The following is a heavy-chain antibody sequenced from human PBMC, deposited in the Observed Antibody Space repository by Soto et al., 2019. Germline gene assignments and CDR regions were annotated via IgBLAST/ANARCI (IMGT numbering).Heavy chain of an antibody. J-gene: IGHJ4*02. CDR1: GYFLTALS. CDR2: FDREDGEA. D-gene: IGHD1-26*01. Sequence: ASVKVSCKVSGYFLTALSIHWVRQAPGKGLEWMGGFDREDGEAIYAQKFQGRVTMTEDTSTDSAYMELSSLTSEDTAIYYCAHGEGIVKSIVYFDSWGQGTLVTVSS. V-gene: IGHV1-24*01. CDR3: AHGEGIVKSIVYFDS.